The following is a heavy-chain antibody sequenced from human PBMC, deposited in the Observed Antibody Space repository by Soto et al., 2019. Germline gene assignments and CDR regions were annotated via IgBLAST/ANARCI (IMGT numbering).Heavy chain of an antibody. CDR3: ASHNNHIVATIDYYYGMDV. CDR1: GFTFSSYS. Sequence: LRLSCAASGFTFSSYSMNWVRQAPGKGLEWVSSISSSSSYIYYADSVKGRFTISRDNAKNSLYLQMNSLRAEDTAVYYCASHNNHIVATIDYYYGMDVWGQGTTVTVSS. D-gene: IGHD5-12*01. V-gene: IGHV3-21*01. J-gene: IGHJ6*02. CDR2: ISSSSSYI.